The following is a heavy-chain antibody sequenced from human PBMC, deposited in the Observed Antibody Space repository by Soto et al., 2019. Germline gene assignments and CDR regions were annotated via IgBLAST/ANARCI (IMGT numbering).Heavy chain of an antibody. CDR2: IYNSGST. Sequence: PSETLCLTCSVSGGSISGIADYWTWIRQHPGEGLEWIGYIYNSGSTYYNPSLRSRVTISADTSKNQFSLKLSSVTAADTAVYYCAGDPGYTSGRTAYGMDVWGQGTAVTVSS. V-gene: IGHV4-31*03. D-gene: IGHD6-25*01. CDR3: AGDPGYTSGRTAYGMDV. CDR1: GGSISGIADY. J-gene: IGHJ6*02.